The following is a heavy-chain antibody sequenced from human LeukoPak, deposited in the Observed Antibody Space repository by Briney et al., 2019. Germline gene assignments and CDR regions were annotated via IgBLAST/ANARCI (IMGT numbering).Heavy chain of an antibody. J-gene: IGHJ4*02. D-gene: IGHD4-17*01. V-gene: IGHV3-33*01. Sequence: GGSLRLSCAASGFTFSSYGMHWVRQAPGKGLEWVAVIWYDGSNKYYADPVKGRFTISRDNSKNTLYLQMNSLRAEDTAVYYCARPYGDYEYYFDYWGQGTLVTVSS. CDR2: IWYDGSNK. CDR1: GFTFSSYG. CDR3: ARPYGDYEYYFDY.